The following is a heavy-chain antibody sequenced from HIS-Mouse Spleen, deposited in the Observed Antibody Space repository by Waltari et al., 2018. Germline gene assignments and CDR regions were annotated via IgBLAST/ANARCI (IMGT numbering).Heavy chain of an antibody. V-gene: IGHV4-39*07. CDR1: GGSISSSSYY. CDR3: AREDLRFLEWLLYFDY. D-gene: IGHD3-3*01. Sequence: QLQLQESGPGLVKPSETLSLTCTVSGGSISSSSYYWGWVRQPPGKGLEWIGSIYYSGSTYYNPSLKSRVTISVDTSKNQFSLKLSSVTAADTDVYYCAREDLRFLEWLLYFDYWGQGTLVTVSS. CDR2: IYYSGST. J-gene: IGHJ4*02.